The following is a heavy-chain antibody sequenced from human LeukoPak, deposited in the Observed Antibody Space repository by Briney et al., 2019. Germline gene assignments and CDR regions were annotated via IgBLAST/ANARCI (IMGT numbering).Heavy chain of an antibody. CDR1: GGSFSGYY. J-gene: IGHJ6*03. V-gene: IGHV4-34*01. Sequence: SSETLSLTCAVYGGSFSGYYWSWIRQPPGKGLEWIGEINHSGSTNYNPSLKSRVTISVDTSKNQFSLKLSSVTAADTAVYYCARWSGSVTARNYYYYMDVWGEGTMVTVSS. CDR3: ARWSGSVTARNYYYYMDV. CDR2: INHSGST. D-gene: IGHD6-6*01.